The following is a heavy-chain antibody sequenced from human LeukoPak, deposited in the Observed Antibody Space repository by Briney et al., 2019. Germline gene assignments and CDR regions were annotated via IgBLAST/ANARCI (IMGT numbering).Heavy chain of an antibody. J-gene: IGHJ4*02. CDR3: ARARLDYDSSGYPSEDYYFDY. D-gene: IGHD3-22*01. Sequence: SVKVSCKASGGTFSSYAISWVRQAPGQGLGRMGGIIPIFGTANYAQKFQGRVTITADESTSTAYMELSSLRSEDTAVYYCARARLDYDSSGYPSEDYYFDYWGQGTLVTVSS. CDR2: IIPIFGTA. V-gene: IGHV1-69*13. CDR1: GGTFSSYA.